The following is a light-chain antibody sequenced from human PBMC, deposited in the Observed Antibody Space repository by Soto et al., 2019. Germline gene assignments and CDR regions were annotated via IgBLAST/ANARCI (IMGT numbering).Light chain of an antibody. J-gene: IGKJ4*01. CDR2: GAS. Sequence: EIVLTQSPATLSVSPGERATLSCRASQSVSSNLAWYQQKPGQAPRLLIYGASSRAPGIPARFSGSGSGTEFTLTISSLQSEHFAVYYCQHYNNLPLTFGGGAKVEIK. CDR3: QHYNNLPLT. V-gene: IGKV3-15*01. CDR1: QSVSSN.